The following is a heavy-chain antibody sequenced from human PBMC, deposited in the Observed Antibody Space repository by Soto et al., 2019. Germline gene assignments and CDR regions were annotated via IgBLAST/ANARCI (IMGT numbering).Heavy chain of an antibody. CDR3: ARTVGAAYYFDF. J-gene: IGHJ4*02. V-gene: IGHV4-4*07. D-gene: IGHD1-26*01. CDR2: IYTSGST. Sequence: QGQLQESGPGLVKPSETLSLTCTVSGDSMTKYYWSWIRQPAGKGLEWIGRIYTSGSTNYNPSLKSRVTMSIDTSNNHCSLKLKSVTAADTAVYYCARTVGAAYYFDFWGQGALVTVSS. CDR1: GDSMTKYY.